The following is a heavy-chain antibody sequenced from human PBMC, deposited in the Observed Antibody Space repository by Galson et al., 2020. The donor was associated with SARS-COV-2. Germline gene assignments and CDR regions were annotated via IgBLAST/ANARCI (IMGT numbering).Heavy chain of an antibody. V-gene: IGHV4-39*01. Sequence: SQTLSLTCTVSGGSISSSSYYWGWIRQPPGKGLEWIGSIYYSGSTYYNPSLKSRVTISVDTSKNQFSLKLSSVTAADTAVYSCARQCNILTGCPRAFDIWGQGTMVTVSS. CDR1: GGSISSSSYY. J-gene: IGHJ3*02. CDR3: ARQCNILTGCPRAFDI. D-gene: IGHD3-9*01. CDR2: IYYSGST.